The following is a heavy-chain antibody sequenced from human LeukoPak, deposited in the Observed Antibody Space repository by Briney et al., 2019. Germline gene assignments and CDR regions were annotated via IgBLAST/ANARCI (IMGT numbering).Heavy chain of an antibody. D-gene: IGHD5-18*01. CDR2: IDYSGNT. J-gene: IGHJ5*02. Sequence: SETLSLTCSVSGDSIRSNNYHWGWIRPSPGKGLEWIGTIDYSGNTYYNPSLNSRVTISADTSRNQFSLKLSSVTAVDTAIYYCVRRVNTYGGWFDRWGQGALVTVSS. V-gene: IGHV4-39*01. CDR1: GDSIRSNNYH. CDR3: VRRVNTYGGWFDR.